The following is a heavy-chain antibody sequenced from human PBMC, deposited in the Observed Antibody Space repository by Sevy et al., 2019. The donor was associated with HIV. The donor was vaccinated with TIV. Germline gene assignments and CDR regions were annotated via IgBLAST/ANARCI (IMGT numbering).Heavy chain of an antibody. D-gene: IGHD6-13*01. CDR3: VRAVAADGSF. Sequence: GGSLRLSCAASGFSLNTYWMSWVRQAPGEGLEWVANIKQDGSVTYDVDSVKGRFTISRDNARNFLYLQMNSLRAEDTARYYCVRAVAADGSFWGQGTLVTVSS. CDR2: IKQDGSVT. J-gene: IGHJ4*02. V-gene: IGHV3-7*01. CDR1: GFSLNTYW.